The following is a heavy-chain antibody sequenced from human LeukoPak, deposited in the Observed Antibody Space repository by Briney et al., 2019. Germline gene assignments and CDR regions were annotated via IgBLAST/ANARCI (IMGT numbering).Heavy chain of an antibody. CDR1: GGSISNYY. D-gene: IGHD3-10*01. V-gene: IGHV4-59*12. CDR2: IFYSGST. J-gene: IGHJ3*02. Sequence: SETLSLTCTVSGGSISNYYWSWIRQPPGKGLEWIGNIFYSGSTYYSPSLKSRVTISLDTSRNQFSLKLNSVTAADTAVYYCAKSNGYGLVDIWGQGTMVTVSS. CDR3: AKSNGYGLVDI.